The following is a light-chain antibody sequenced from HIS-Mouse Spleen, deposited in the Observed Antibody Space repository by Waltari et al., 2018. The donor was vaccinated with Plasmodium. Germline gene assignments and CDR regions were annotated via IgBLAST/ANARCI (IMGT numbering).Light chain of an antibody. CDR3: QVWDSSSDHVV. CDR1: NIGSKS. Sequence: KPARITCGGHNIGSKSVHWYQQKPGQAPVLVVYDDSDRPSGIPERFSGSNSGNTATLTISRVEAGDEADYYCQVWDSSSDHVVFGGGTKLTVL. V-gene: IGLV3-21*03. CDR2: DDS. J-gene: IGLJ2*01.